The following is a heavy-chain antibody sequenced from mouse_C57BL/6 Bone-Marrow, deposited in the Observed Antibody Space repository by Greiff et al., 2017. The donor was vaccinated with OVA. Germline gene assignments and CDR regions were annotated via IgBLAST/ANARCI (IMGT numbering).Heavy chain of an antibody. V-gene: IGHV1-81*01. CDR3: ARGARQLRLWFAY. J-gene: IGHJ3*01. D-gene: IGHD3-2*02. Sequence: VQLQQSGAELARPGASVKLSCKASGYTFTSYGISWVKQRTGQGLEWIGEISPRSGNTYYNEKFKGKATLTADKSSSTAYMELRSLTSEDSAVFCCARGARQLRLWFAYWGQGTLVTVSA. CDR2: ISPRSGNT. CDR1: GYTFTSYG.